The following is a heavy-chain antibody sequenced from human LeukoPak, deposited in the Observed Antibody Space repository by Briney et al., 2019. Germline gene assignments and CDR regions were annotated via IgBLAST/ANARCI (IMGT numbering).Heavy chain of an antibody. V-gene: IGHV2-5*02. Sequence: SGPTLVKPTQTLTLTCTFSGFSLSTSGVGVGWIRQPPGKALEWLALIYWDDDKRYSPSLKSRLTITKDTSKSQVVLTMTNMDPVDTATYYCAHIPFYDILTGYYHFDYWGQGTLVTVSS. J-gene: IGHJ4*02. CDR1: GFSLSTSGVG. CDR2: IYWDDDK. D-gene: IGHD3-9*01. CDR3: AHIPFYDILTGYYHFDY.